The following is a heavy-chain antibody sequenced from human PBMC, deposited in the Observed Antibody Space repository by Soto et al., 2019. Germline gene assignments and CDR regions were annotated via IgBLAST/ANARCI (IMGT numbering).Heavy chain of an antibody. Sequence: EVQLLESGGGLVQPGGSLRLSCAASGITISNYPMSWVRQLPGRGRDWVSGIRGRGDRTYNADSAKGRFPISKDISRNSLSLQLDSLGVEDTAVYFCVKDDGGYPSTAPHWGQGTLVTVSS. D-gene: IGHD3-22*01. V-gene: IGHV3-23*01. CDR3: VKDDGGYPSTAPH. CDR2: IRGRGDRT. J-gene: IGHJ4*02. CDR1: GITISNYP.